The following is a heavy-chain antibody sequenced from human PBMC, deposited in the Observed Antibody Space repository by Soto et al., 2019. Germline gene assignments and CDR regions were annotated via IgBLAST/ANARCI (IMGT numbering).Heavy chain of an antibody. CDR3: ARDRRYYDSSGYYDY. D-gene: IGHD3-22*01. Sequence: SVKVSCKASGGTFSSYAISWVRQAPGQGLEWMGGIIPIFGTANYAQKFLGRVTITADESTSTAYMELSSLRSEDTAVYYCARDRRYYDSSGYYDYWGQGTLVTVSS. J-gene: IGHJ4*02. CDR1: GGTFSSYA. CDR2: IIPIFGTA. V-gene: IGHV1-69*13.